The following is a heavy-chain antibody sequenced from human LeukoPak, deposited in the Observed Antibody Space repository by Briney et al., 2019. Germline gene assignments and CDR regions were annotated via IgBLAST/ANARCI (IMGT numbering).Heavy chain of an antibody. CDR1: GGSISSSSYY. CDR2: IYYSGST. J-gene: IGHJ3*02. V-gene: IGHV4-39*01. Sequence: KPSETLSLTCTVSGGSISSSSYYWGWIRQPPGKGLEWIGSIYYSGSTYYNPSLKSRVTISVDTSKNQFSLKLSSVTAADTAVYYCARPSSKWLVLSVIWGQGTMVTVSS. CDR3: ARPSSKWLVLSVI. D-gene: IGHD6-19*01.